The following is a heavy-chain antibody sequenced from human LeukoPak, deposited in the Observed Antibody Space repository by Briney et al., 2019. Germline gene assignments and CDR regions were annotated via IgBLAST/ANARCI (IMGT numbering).Heavy chain of an antibody. CDR3: ARRIANRNWFDP. V-gene: IGHV4-61*02. J-gene: IGHJ5*02. CDR2: IYTSGSI. Sequence: SETLSLTCAVSGGSITSGSFYWTWIRQPADKGLEWIGRIYTSGSIDYNPSLKGRVTISMDTSKNQISLKLNSVTAADTAVYYCARRIANRNWFDPWGQGTLVTVSS. CDR1: GGSITSGSFY. D-gene: IGHD1/OR15-1a*01.